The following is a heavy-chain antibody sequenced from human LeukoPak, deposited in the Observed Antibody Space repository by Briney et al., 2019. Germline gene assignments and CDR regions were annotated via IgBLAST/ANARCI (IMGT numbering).Heavy chain of an antibody. Sequence: PGGSLRLSCAASGFTFNDYSMNWVRQAPGKGLEWVSYISTTSTTVFYADSVKGRFTVSRDNDKNSLHLQVNSLRDEDTAIYYCARVRGGSYYYAMDVWGQGTTVTVSS. D-gene: IGHD3-16*01. CDR2: ISTTSTTV. CDR1: GFTFNDYS. V-gene: IGHV3-48*02. J-gene: IGHJ6*02. CDR3: ARVRGGSYYYAMDV.